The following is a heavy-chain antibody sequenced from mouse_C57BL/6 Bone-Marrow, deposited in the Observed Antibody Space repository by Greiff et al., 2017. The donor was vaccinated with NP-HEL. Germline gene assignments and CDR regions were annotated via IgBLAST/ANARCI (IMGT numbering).Heavy chain of an antibody. V-gene: IGHV1-64*01. J-gene: IGHJ3*01. D-gene: IGHD2-3*01. CDR3: ARSYDGYYVGFAY. CDR1: GYTFTSYW. Sequence: QVQLKQPGAELVKPGASVKLSCKASGYTFTSYWMHWVKQRPGQGLEWIGMIHPNSGSTNYNEKFKSKATLTVDKSSSTAYMQLSSLASEDSAVYYCARSYDGYYVGFAYWGQGTLVTVSA. CDR2: IHPNSGST.